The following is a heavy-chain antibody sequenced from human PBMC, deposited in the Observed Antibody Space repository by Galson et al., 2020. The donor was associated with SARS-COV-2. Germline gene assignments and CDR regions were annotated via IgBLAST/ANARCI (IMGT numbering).Heavy chain of an antibody. CDR1: GYSFTSYW. Sequence: HGESLKISCKGSGYSFTSYWISWVRQMPGKGLEWMGRIDPSDSYTNYSPSFQGHVTISADKSISTAYLQWSSLKASDTAMYYCARATPPDYDILTGYFSNYYYYMDVWGKETTVTVSS. D-gene: IGHD3-9*01. CDR3: ARATPPDYDILTGYFSNYYYYMDV. V-gene: IGHV5-10-1*01. J-gene: IGHJ6*03. CDR2: IDPSDSYT.